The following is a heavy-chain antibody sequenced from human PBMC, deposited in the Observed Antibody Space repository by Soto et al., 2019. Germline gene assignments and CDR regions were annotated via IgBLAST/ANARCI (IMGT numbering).Heavy chain of an antibody. Sequence: QVQLVQSGAEVKKPGSSVKVSCKASGGTFSSYAISWVRQAPGQGLEWMGGIIPIFGTANYAQKFQGRVTITADESTSTAYMELSSLRSEDTAVYYCARDAPGETEIAARPHYYYYGMDVWGQGTTVTVSS. V-gene: IGHV1-69*01. D-gene: IGHD6-6*01. CDR2: IIPIFGTA. CDR3: ARDAPGETEIAARPHYYYYGMDV. J-gene: IGHJ6*02. CDR1: GGTFSSYA.